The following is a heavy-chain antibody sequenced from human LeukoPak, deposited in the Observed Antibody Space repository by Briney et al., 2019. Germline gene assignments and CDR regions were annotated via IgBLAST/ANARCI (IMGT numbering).Heavy chain of an antibody. Sequence: SETLSLTCSVYGGSITSHFWNWIRQPPGKGLEWIGYIHYSGSTNYNPSLKSRVTISPDTYKNQLFLKLYSVTAADTAVYYCARLVWLGDSPGSWFDSWGQGTLVTVSS. J-gene: IGHJ5*01. CDR3: ARLVWLGDSPGSWFDS. CDR2: IHYSGST. CDR1: GGSITSHF. D-gene: IGHD3-10*01. V-gene: IGHV4-59*11.